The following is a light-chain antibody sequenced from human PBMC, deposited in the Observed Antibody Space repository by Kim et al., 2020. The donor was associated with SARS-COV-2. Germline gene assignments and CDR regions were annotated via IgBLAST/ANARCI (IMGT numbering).Light chain of an antibody. CDR2: FGS. CDR3: MQVLRAPLS. CDR1: QSLQYSNGDNF. V-gene: IGKV2-28*01. Sequence: IVMTQSPLSLTVTPGEPSSISCRSAQSLQYSNGDNFLDWYVLKPGQSPQPLIFFGSNRASGVPDRFSGSASGTDFILKISRVEPEDVGVSYCMQVLRAPLSFGQGTKLEI. J-gene: IGKJ2*01.